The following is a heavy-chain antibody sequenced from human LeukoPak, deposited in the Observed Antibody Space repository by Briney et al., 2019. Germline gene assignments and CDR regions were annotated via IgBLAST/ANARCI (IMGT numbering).Heavy chain of an antibody. CDR1: GGTFSSYA. J-gene: IGHJ4*02. CDR3: ARGCSSTSCYTWDFDY. CDR2: ISAYNGNT. Sequence: ASVKVSCKASGGTFSSYAISWVRQAPGQGLEWMGWISAYNGNTNYAQKLQGRVTMTTDTSTSTAYMELRSLRSDDTAVYYCARGCSSTSCYTWDFDYWGQGTLVTVSS. D-gene: IGHD2-2*02. V-gene: IGHV1-18*01.